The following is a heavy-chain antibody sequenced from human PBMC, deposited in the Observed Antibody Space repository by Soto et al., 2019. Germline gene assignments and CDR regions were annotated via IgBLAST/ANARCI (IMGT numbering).Heavy chain of an antibody. CDR1: GFTFSNYH. Sequence: WGSPGLSCAASGFTFSNYHMHWVRQAPGKGLEWVALIWNDGSNKFYADSVKGRFTISRDNSKNTLYLQMNSLRAEDTAVYYCARIDSWALNFDYWGQGTLVTVSS. D-gene: IGHD6-13*01. CDR2: IWNDGSNK. J-gene: IGHJ4*02. V-gene: IGHV3-33*01. CDR3: ARIDSWALNFDY.